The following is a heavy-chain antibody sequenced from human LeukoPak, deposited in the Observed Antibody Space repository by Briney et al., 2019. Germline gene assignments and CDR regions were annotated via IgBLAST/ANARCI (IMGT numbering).Heavy chain of an antibody. Sequence: ASVTLSCTASGYSFTISGYSWVWHGHGQGLEWKGWMRDYTDNTNYAQKLQGRVTMTTDTSTSTAYMQLRSLRSDDTAVYYCARGSYYDILTGPPFDYWGQGTLVTVSS. CDR1: GYSFTISG. V-gene: IGHV1-18*01. D-gene: IGHD3-9*01. CDR2: MRDYTDNT. CDR3: ARGSYYDILTGPPFDY. J-gene: IGHJ4*02.